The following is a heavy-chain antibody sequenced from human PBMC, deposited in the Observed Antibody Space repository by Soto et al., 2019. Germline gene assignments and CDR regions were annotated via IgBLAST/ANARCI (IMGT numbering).Heavy chain of an antibody. J-gene: IGHJ4*02. CDR3: ARGRSRASTTYYYDSSVFFDY. V-gene: IGHV1-69*13. CDR1: GITFSSST. CDR2: IMPMMETP. D-gene: IGHD3-22*01. Sequence: ASVKVSCKTSGITFSSSTLTWVRQAPGQGLEWMGGIMPMMETPIYAQKFQGRIIITADESTSTAYMELNSLTSEDTALYFCARGRSRASTTYYYDSSVFFDYWGQGTLVT.